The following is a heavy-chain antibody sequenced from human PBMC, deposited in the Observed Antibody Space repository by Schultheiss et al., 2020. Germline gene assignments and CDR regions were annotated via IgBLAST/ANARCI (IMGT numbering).Heavy chain of an antibody. CDR3: AREEEAVGAIDY. CDR1: GFTFSSYG. Sequence: GESLKISCAASGFTFSSYGMHWVRQAPGKGLEWVSILYSGGSTFYADSVKGRFTISRDNPMNTLFLQMDSLRAEDTAVYYCAREEEAVGAIDYWGQGTLVTVSS. V-gene: IGHV3-NL1*01. J-gene: IGHJ4*02. CDR2: LYSGGST. D-gene: IGHD1-26*01.